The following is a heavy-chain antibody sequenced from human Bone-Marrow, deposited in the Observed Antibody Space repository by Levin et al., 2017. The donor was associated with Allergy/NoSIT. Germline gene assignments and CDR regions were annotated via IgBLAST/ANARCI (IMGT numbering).Heavy chain of an antibody. V-gene: IGHV4-34*01. CDR2: INHSGST. CDR1: GGSFSGYY. CDR3: ARVPRFKYSSSSEDY. D-gene: IGHD6-6*01. J-gene: IGHJ4*02. Sequence: GSLRLSCAVYGGSFSGYYWSWIRQPPGKGLEWIGEINHSGSTNYNPSLKSRVTISVDTSKNQFSLKLSSVTAADTAVYYCARVPRFKYSSSSEDYWGQGTLVTVSS.